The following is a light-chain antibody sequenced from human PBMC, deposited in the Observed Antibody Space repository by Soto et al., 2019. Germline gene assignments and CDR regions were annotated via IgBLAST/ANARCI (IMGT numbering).Light chain of an antibody. CDR3: QQRSNS. CDR2: GAS. CDR1: QSVSSF. J-gene: IGKJ4*01. V-gene: IGKV3-11*01. Sequence: IVLTQSPATLSLSQGEIATLSCRASQSVSSFLAWYQQKPGKAPRLLIYGASKRATGIPARFSGSGSGTDFTLTIRSLEPEDFAVYYCQQRSNSFGGGTKVDIK.